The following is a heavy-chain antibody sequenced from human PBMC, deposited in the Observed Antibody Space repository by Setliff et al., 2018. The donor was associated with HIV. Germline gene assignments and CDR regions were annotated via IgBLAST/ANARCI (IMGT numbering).Heavy chain of an antibody. D-gene: IGHD2-8*02. CDR2: IKQDGSVK. J-gene: IGHJ4*02. V-gene: IGHV3-7*05. CDR3: AKSLLVAGNDY. CDR1: GFTFSNNW. Sequence: GGSLRLSCAASGFTFSNNWMAWVRLAPGKGLEWVANIKQDGSVKNYVDSVRGRFTISRDNAKNSIHLQMNSLRAEDTAVYYCAKSLLVAGNDYWGQGTLVTVS.